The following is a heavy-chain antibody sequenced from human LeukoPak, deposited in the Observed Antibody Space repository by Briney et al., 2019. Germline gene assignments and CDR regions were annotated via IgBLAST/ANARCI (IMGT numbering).Heavy chain of an antibody. Sequence: LSGGSLRLSCAASGFTFSTYGMHWVRQAPGKGLEWVAFIRFDGSNKHYADSVKGRFTISRDNSKNTLYLQMNSLRAEDTAIYYCARGEWLRSSPIYWGQGTLVTVSS. CDR1: GFTFSTYG. D-gene: IGHD5-12*01. CDR2: IRFDGSNK. V-gene: IGHV3-30*02. CDR3: ARGEWLRSSPIY. J-gene: IGHJ4*02.